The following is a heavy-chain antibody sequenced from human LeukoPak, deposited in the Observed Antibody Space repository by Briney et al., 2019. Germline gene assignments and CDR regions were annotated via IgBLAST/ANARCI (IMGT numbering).Heavy chain of an antibody. J-gene: IGHJ4*02. D-gene: IGHD2-15*01. CDR1: GFTFSSYA. Sequence: TGGSLRLSCAASGFTFSSYAMSWVRQAPGKGLEWVSAISGSGDSTYYADSVKGRFTISRDNSKDTLYLQMDSLRAEDTAVYYCAKGSGSSCYSPCDYWGQGILVTVSS. CDR3: AKGSGSSCYSPCDY. CDR2: ISGSGDST. V-gene: IGHV3-23*01.